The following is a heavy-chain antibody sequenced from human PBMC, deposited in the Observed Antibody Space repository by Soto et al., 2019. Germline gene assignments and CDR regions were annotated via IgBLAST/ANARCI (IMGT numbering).Heavy chain of an antibody. CDR3: AKEQKDSSTWSELNY. J-gene: IGHJ4*02. CDR1: GFTFSSYA. CDR2: ISGSGVST. Sequence: GGSLRLSCAASGFTFSSYAMRWVRQAPGKGLEWVSAISGSGVSTYYADSVKGRFTISRDNSKNTLYLQMNSLRAEDTAVYYCAKEQKDSSTWSELNYWGQGTLVTVSS. V-gene: IGHV3-23*01. D-gene: IGHD6-13*01.